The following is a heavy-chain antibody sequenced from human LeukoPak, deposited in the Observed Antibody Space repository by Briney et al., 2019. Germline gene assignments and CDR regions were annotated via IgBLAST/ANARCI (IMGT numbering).Heavy chain of an antibody. D-gene: IGHD3-10*01. Sequence: GESLKISCYGSGYTFATYWIGWVRQMPGKGPEWMGTIYPGDSDTRYSPSFQGHVSISADKSITTAYLQWSSLKASDTAMYYCATRGFGEYYYGMDVWGQGTTVTVSS. V-gene: IGHV5-51*01. CDR3: ATRGFGEYYYGMDV. J-gene: IGHJ6*02. CDR1: GYTFATYW. CDR2: IYPGDSDT.